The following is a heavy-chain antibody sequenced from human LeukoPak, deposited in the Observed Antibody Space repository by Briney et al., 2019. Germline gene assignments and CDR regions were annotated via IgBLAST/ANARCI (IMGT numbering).Heavy chain of an antibody. CDR3: AKGAAAGLSWYIDY. D-gene: IGHD6-13*01. V-gene: IGHV3-23*01. J-gene: IGHJ4*02. CDR2: ISGSGGST. Sequence: GGSMRLSCAASGFTFSSYAMSWVRQAPGKGLEWVSSISGSGGSTYYADSVKGRFPISRDNSKNTLYLQMNSLRAEDTAVYYCAKGAAAGLSWYIDYWGQGTLVTVSS. CDR1: GFTFSSYA.